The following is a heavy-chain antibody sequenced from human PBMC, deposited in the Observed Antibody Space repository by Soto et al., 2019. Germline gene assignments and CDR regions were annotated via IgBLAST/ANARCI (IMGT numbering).Heavy chain of an antibody. V-gene: IGHV3-23*01. J-gene: IGHJ3*01. CDR3: TWSLVARDALDE. CDR2: ISGSGDRT. CDR1: VFTFSTSV. D-gene: IGHD5-12*01. Sequence: EVQLSESGGGLVQPWGSLRLSCAASVFTFSTSVMSGVRQAPAKVLQWVSSISGSGDRTDYADSVKGRFTVSRDNSRNTLYLDMTTVTADDTALYYCTWSLVARDALDEWGQGTMVIVSS.